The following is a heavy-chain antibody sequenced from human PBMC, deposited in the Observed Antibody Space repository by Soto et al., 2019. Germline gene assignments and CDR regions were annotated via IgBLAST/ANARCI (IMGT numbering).Heavy chain of an antibody. Sequence: QVQLVESGGGVVQPGRSLRLSCAASGFTFSSYAMHWVRQAPGKGLEWVAVISYDGSNKYYADSVKGRFTISRDNSKNTLYLQMNSLRAEDTVVYYCARDRTIPNPYDFWSGYHDYWGQGTLVTVSS. CDR1: GFTFSSYA. CDR2: ISYDGSNK. J-gene: IGHJ4*02. V-gene: IGHV3-30-3*01. CDR3: ARDRTIPNPYDFWSGYHDY. D-gene: IGHD3-3*01.